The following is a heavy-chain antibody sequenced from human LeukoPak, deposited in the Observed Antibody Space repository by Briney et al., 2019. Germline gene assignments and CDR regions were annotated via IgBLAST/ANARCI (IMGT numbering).Heavy chain of an antibody. CDR3: ARDLVQVGIFGVVRLDGYFDY. Sequence: GASVKVSCKASGGTFSSYAISWVRQAPGQGLEWMGGIIPIFGTANYAQKFQGRVTITADESTSTAYMELSSLRSEDTAVYYCARDLVQVGIFGVVRLDGYFDYWGQGTLVTVSS. CDR2: IIPIFGTA. D-gene: IGHD3-3*01. J-gene: IGHJ4*02. V-gene: IGHV1-69*13. CDR1: GGTFSSYA.